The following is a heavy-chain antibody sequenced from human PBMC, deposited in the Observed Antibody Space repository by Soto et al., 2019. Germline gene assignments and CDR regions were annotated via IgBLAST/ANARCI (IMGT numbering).Heavy chain of an antibody. V-gene: IGHV4-61*01. Sequence: TLSLTCTVSGGSVSSESHYWSWIRQTPGKGLEWIGYIYYTGSTNYNPSLKGRVTMSVDTSRDQVSLRLRSVTRADTAVYYCARDRYDSRSGSYYYAMEVWGQGTKVTVSS. J-gene: IGHJ6*02. CDR3: ARDRYDSRSGSYYYAMEV. D-gene: IGHD3-3*01. CDR2: IYYTGST. CDR1: GGSVSSESHY.